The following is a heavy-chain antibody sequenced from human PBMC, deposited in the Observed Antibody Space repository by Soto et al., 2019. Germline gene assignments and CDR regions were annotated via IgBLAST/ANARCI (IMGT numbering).Heavy chain of an antibody. Sequence: PSETLSLTCTVSGGSISSYYWSWIRQPPGKGLEWIGYIYYSGSTNYNTSLKSRVTISVETSKNQFSLKLSSVNAADTAVYYCARDRSGGGYAYWGQGTLVTVSS. D-gene: IGHD5-12*01. V-gene: IGHV4-59*01. CDR1: GGSISSYY. CDR3: ARDRSGGGYAY. CDR2: IYYSGST. J-gene: IGHJ4*02.